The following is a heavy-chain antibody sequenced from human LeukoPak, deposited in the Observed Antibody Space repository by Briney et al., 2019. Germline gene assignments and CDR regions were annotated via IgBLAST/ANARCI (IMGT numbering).Heavy chain of an antibody. CDR1: GFTFSSYS. Sequence: GGSLRLSCAASGFTFSSYSMNWVRQAPGKGLEWVSSISSSSSYIYYADSVKGRFTISRDNAKNSLYLQMNSLRAEDTAVYYCARDWGAARRYFDYWGQGTLVTVSS. D-gene: IGHD6-6*01. J-gene: IGHJ4*02. V-gene: IGHV3-21*01. CDR2: ISSSSSYI. CDR3: ARDWGAARRYFDY.